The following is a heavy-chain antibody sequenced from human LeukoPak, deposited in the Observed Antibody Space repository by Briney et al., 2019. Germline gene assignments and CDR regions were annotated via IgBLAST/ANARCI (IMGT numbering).Heavy chain of an antibody. CDR1: GFTFSSYA. D-gene: IGHD2-21*01. CDR3: AKVRGTDSNYYYGMDV. J-gene: IGHJ6*02. V-gene: IGHV3-23*01. Sequence: GGSLRLSCAATGFTFSSYAMNWVRQAPGKGLEWVSAISGSGGSTYYADSVKGRFTISRDNSKNTLYLQMNSLRVEDTAVYYCAKVRGTDSNYYYGMDVWGQGTTVTVSS. CDR2: ISGSGGST.